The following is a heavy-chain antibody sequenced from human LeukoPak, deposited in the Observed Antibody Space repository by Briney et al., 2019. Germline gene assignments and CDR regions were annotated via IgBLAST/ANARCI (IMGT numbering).Heavy chain of an antibody. CDR3: ARDLYCSSTSCYLMDV. J-gene: IGHJ6*02. CDR1: GGTFSSYA. CDR2: IIPILGIA. Sequence: SVKVSCKASGGTFSSYAISWVRQAPGQGLEWMGRIIPILGIANYAQKFQGRVTITADKSTSTAYMELSSLRSEDTAVYYCARDLYCSSTSCYLMDVWGQGTTVTVSS. D-gene: IGHD2-2*01. V-gene: IGHV1-69*04.